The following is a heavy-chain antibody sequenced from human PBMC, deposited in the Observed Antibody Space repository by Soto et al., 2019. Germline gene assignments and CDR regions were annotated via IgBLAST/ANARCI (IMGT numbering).Heavy chain of an antibody. Sequence: SVKVSCKASGGTFSSYAISWVRQAHGQGLEWMGRIIPILGIANYAQKFQGRVTITADKSTSTAYMELSSLRSEDTAVYYCARALASRYSSGWYGFDYWGQGTLVTVSS. J-gene: IGHJ4*02. CDR3: ARALASRYSSGWYGFDY. CDR2: IIPILGIA. D-gene: IGHD6-19*01. CDR1: GGTFSSYA. V-gene: IGHV1-69*04.